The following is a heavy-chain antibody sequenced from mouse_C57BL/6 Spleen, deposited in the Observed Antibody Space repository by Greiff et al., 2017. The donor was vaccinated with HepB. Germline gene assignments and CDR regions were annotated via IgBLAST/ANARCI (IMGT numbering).Heavy chain of an antibody. Sequence: VQLQQPGAELVMPGASVKLSCKASGYTFTSYWMHWVKQRPGQGLEWIGEIDPSDSYTNYNQKFKGKSTLTVDKSSSTAYMQLSSLTSEDSAVYYCARRSSLYDGYYYFDYWGQGTTLTVSS. CDR2: IDPSDSYT. CDR3: ARRSSLYDGYYYFDY. CDR1: GYTFTSYW. V-gene: IGHV1-69*01. D-gene: IGHD2-3*01. J-gene: IGHJ2*01.